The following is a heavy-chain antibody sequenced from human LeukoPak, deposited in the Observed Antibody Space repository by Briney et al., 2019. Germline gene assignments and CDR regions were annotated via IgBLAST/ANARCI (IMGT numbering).Heavy chain of an antibody. D-gene: IGHD2-2*01. V-gene: IGHV4-38-2*02. CDR3: ARNLYLTEAFDY. CDR1: GYSISSGYY. Sequence: SETLSLTCTVSGYSISSGYYWGWIRQPPGKGLEWIGSIYHSGNTYYNLPLKSRVTISVDTSKNQFSLKLSSVTAADTALYYCARNLYLTEAFDYWGQGTLVTVSS. J-gene: IGHJ4*02. CDR2: IYHSGNT.